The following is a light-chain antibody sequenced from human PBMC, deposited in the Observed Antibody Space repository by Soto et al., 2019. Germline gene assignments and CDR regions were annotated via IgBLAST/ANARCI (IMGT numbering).Light chain of an antibody. Sequence: QSALTQPASVSGSPGQSITISCTGTSSDVGGYNYVSWYQHHPGKAPKLMIYEVRNRPSGVSNRFSGSKSGNTASLTISGLQSEDEADYYCSSYTGSSTPVFGGGTQLTVL. CDR2: EVR. J-gene: IGLJ3*02. CDR3: SSYTGSSTPV. V-gene: IGLV2-14*01. CDR1: SSDVGGYNY.